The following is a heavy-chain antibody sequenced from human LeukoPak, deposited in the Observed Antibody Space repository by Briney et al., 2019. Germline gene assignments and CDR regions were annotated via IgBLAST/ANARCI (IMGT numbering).Heavy chain of an antibody. CDR1: GGTFSSYA. CDR3: ARAPYSSGGSTNYYYSYYMDV. Sequence: GSSVKVSCKASGGTFSSYAVTWVRQAPGQGLEWMAGIIPIFGTADYAQKFQGRVTIAADESTSTAYMELSSLRSEDTAVYYCARAPYSSGGSTNYYYSYYMDVWGTGTTVTVSS. J-gene: IGHJ6*03. D-gene: IGHD6-19*01. CDR2: IIPIFGTA. V-gene: IGHV1-69*01.